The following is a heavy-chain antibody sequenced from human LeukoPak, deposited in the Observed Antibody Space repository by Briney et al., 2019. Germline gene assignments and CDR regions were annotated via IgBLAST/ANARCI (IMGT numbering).Heavy chain of an antibody. D-gene: IGHD3-10*01. Sequence: PGGSLRLSCAASGFTFNYYAVTWVRQAPGKGLEWVSVISGSGGSTSYADSAKGRFTISRDNSKNTLYLQMNSLRAEDTAVYYCARGPYGSGSYPFDYWGQGTLVTVSS. CDR3: ARGPYGSGSYPFDY. CDR1: GFTFNYYA. CDR2: ISGSGGST. V-gene: IGHV3-23*01. J-gene: IGHJ4*02.